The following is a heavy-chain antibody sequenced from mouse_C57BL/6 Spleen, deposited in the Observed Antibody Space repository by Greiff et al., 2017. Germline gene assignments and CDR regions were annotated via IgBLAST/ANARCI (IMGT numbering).Heavy chain of an antibody. Sequence: VQLQQSGAELVRPGTSVKVSCKASGYAFTNYLIEWVKQRPGQGLEWIGVINPGSGGTNYNEKFKGKATLTADKSSSTAYMQLSRLTSEDSAVYFCAREGGIVTTWGFDYWGQGTTLTVSS. CDR3: AREGGIVTTWGFDY. V-gene: IGHV1-54*01. J-gene: IGHJ2*01. CDR2: INPGSGGT. CDR1: GYAFTNYL. D-gene: IGHD2-12*01.